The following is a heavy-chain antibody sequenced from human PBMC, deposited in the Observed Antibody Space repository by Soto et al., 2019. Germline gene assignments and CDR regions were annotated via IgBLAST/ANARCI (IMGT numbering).Heavy chain of an antibody. CDR3: ASVTFGGVVLAH. V-gene: IGHV4-59*13. J-gene: IGHJ4*02. Sequence: QVQLQESGPGLVKPSETLSLTCTVSAASFSKYYWTCIRQPPGKGLEWIGYIYFNGNTNYNPSLKRRVTISVDTSKKQISLNLTSVTDADTAVYFCASVTFGGVVLAHWGQGTLVTVSS. CDR1: AASFSKYY. D-gene: IGHD3-16*01. CDR2: IYFNGNT.